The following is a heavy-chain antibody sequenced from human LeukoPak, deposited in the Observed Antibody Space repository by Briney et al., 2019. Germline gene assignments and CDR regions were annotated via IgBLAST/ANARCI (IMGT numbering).Heavy chain of an antibody. CDR3: ASGLTVSWYFDL. V-gene: IGHV3-23*01. CDR2: ISGSGGST. CDR1: GFTFSSYA. D-gene: IGHD4-17*01. J-gene: IGHJ2*01. Sequence: PGGSLRLSCAASGFTFSSYAMSWVRQAPGKGLEWVSAISGSGGSTYYADSVKGRFTISRDNSKNTLYLQMNSLRADDTAMYFCASGLTVSWYFDLWGRGTLVTVSS.